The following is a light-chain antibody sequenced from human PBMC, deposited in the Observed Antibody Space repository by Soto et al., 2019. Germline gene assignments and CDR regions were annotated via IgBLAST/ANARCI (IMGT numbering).Light chain of an antibody. Sequence: QSALTQPASVSGSPGQSITISCTGTSSDVGAYDYVSWYQQHPDKAPKLMIYEVSYRPSGVSNRFSGSKSVNTATLTISGLQAADEADYYCSSYTTSSTRVFGTGTKLTVL. V-gene: IGLV2-14*03. CDR3: SSYTTSSTRV. CDR1: SSDVGAYDY. J-gene: IGLJ1*01. CDR2: EVS.